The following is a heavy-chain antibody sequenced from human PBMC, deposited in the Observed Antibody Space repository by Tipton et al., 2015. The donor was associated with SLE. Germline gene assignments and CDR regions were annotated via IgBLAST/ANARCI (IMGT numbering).Heavy chain of an antibody. CDR1: GYTLTNNG. Sequence: QLVQSGAEVRTPGASVKVSCKASGYTLTNNGISWVRQAPGQGLEWLGLIAPYNVFSNKKLQARLTLTTDTSTNTAYMELMSLRSDDKAVDYCATGGMPTNPHMDVWGKGATVTVSS. D-gene: IGHD5-24*01. CDR3: ATGGMPTNPHMDV. CDR2: IAPYNVFS. V-gene: IGHV1-18*01. J-gene: IGHJ6*03.